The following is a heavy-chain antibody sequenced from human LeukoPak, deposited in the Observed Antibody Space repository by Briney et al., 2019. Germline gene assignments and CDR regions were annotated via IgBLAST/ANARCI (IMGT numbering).Heavy chain of an antibody. CDR1: GFTFSSYA. J-gene: IGHJ4*02. V-gene: IGHV3-23*01. CDR2: ISGSGGST. CDR3: AKDMGRSWYTPPGY. Sequence: GGSLRLSCAASGFTFSSYAMSWVRQAPGKGLEWVSAISGSGGSTYYADSVKGRFTISRDNSKNTLYLQMNSLRAEDTAVYYCAKDMGRSWYTPPGYWGQGTLVTVSS. D-gene: IGHD6-13*01.